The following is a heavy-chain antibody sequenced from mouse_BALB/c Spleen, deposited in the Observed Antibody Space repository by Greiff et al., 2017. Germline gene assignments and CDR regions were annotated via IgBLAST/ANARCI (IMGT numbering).Heavy chain of an antibody. CDR3: ARRYYDYDVRYFDY. CDR1: GYAFTNYL. D-gene: IGHD2-4*01. Sequence: QVQLQQSGAELVRPGTSVKVSCKASGYAFTNYLIEWVKQRPGQGLEWIGVINPGSGGTNYNEKFKGKATLTADKSSSTAYMQLSSLTSDDSAVYFCARRYYDYDVRYFDYWGQGTTLTVSS. V-gene: IGHV1-54*01. J-gene: IGHJ2*01. CDR2: INPGSGGT.